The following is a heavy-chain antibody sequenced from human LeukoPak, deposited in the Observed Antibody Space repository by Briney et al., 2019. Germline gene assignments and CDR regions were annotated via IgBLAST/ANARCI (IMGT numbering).Heavy chain of an antibody. J-gene: IGHJ4*02. D-gene: IGHD6-19*01. CDR3: ARVGYSSGWYSDY. Sequence: PGGSLRLSCVASGFTFNTYWMSWVRQAPGKGLEWVANIKPDGSEKYYVDSVKGRFTISRDNAKNSLYLQMNSLRAEDTAVYYCARVGYSSGWYSDYWGQGTLVTVSS. CDR1: GFTFNTYW. V-gene: IGHV3-7*01. CDR2: IKPDGSEK.